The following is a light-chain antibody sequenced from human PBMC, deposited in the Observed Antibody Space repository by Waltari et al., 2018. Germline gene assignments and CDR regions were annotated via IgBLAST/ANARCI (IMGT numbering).Light chain of an antibody. CDR2: AAC. Sequence: DIQMTQSPSSLSASVGDRVTITCRASQTISTYLNWYQQKPGKAPKLLIYAACSLQSGVPSRFSGSGSGTDFTLTISSLQPEDFATYYCQQSHSTPWTFGQGTKVEIK. CDR1: QTISTY. CDR3: QQSHSTPWT. V-gene: IGKV1-39*01. J-gene: IGKJ1*01.